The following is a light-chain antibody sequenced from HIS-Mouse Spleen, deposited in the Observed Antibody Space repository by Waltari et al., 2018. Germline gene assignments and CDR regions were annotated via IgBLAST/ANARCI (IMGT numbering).Light chain of an antibody. CDR1: QGISSY. J-gene: IGKJ1*01. CDR3: RQYYSYPPWT. CDR2: AAS. V-gene: IGKV1-8*01. Sequence: AIRMTQSPSSLSASTGDRVTITFRASQGISSYLAWYQQKPGKAPKLLIYAASTLQSGVPSRFSGSGSGTDFTLTVSCLQSEDFATYYCRQYYSYPPWTSGQGTKVEIK.